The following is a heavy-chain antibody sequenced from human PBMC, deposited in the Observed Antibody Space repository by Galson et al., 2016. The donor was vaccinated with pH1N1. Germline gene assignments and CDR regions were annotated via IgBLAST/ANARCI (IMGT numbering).Heavy chain of an antibody. CDR1: GFTFSTYN. Sequence: SLRLSCAASGFTFSTYNMHWVRQAPGEGLEWVSSITSTGRYIYYADSLKGRFTISRDNAKDSLYLQMNSLRAEDTAVYFCAKERPTTNIYDAFDIWGQGTVVTVSS. CDR2: ITSTGRYI. D-gene: IGHD2-8*01. J-gene: IGHJ3*02. CDR3: AKERPTTNIYDAFDI. V-gene: IGHV3-21*01.